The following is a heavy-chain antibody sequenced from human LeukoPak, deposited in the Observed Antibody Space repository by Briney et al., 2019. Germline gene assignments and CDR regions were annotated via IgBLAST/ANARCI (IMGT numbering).Heavy chain of an antibody. J-gene: IGHJ4*02. CDR3: ASDRTGRRPDYDY. Sequence: GGSLRDSRAAPLFTHCGSIMNSVRQAPGKGLEWVSSISSSSSYIYYADSVKGRFTISRDNAKNSLYLQTNSLSYDDTAVYYCASDRTGRRPDYDYWGQGTLVTVSS. D-gene: IGHD1-14*01. CDR1: LFTHCGSI. CDR2: ISSSSSYI. V-gene: IGHV3-21*01.